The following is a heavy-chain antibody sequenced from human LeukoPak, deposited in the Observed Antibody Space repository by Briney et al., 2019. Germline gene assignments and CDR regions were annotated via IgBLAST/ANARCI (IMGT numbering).Heavy chain of an antibody. Sequence: SETLSLTCAVYGGSFSGYYWSWIRQPPGKGLEWVGEINHSGSTNYNPSLKSRVTISVDTSKNQFSLKLSSVTAADTAVYYCARGPQQQLVLWFDPWGQGTLVTVSS. CDR3: ARGPQQQLVLWFDP. CDR1: GGSFSGYY. CDR2: INHSGST. J-gene: IGHJ5*02. V-gene: IGHV4-34*01. D-gene: IGHD6-13*01.